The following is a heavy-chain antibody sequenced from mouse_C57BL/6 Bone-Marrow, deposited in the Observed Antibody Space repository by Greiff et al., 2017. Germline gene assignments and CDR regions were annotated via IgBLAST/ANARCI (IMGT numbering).Heavy chain of an antibody. D-gene: IGHD1-1*01. CDR3: AKEGHYGSSGWDY. J-gene: IGHJ2*01. CDR1: GFTFSSYA. V-gene: IGHV5-4*01. Sequence: VQLKESGGGLVKPGGSLKLSCAASGFTFSSYAMSWVRQTPEKRLEWVATISDGGSYTYYPDNVKGRFTISRDNAKNNLYLQMSHLKSEDTAMYYCAKEGHYGSSGWDYWGQGTTLTVSS. CDR2: ISDGGSYT.